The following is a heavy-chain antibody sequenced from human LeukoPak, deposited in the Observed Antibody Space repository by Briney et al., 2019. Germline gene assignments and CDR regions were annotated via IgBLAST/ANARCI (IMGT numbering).Heavy chain of an antibody. Sequence: GAAVKVSCKASGYTFTTYGISWVRQAPGQGLEWMGWIRAYNDNTHYALKLQGRVTMTTDTSTTTAYMELRSLRSDDTAVYYCARGSQYYDFWSGYSHFDYWGQGTLVTVSS. V-gene: IGHV1-18*01. CDR2: IRAYNDNT. J-gene: IGHJ4*02. D-gene: IGHD3-3*01. CDR3: ARGSQYYDFWSGYSHFDY. CDR1: GYTFTTYG.